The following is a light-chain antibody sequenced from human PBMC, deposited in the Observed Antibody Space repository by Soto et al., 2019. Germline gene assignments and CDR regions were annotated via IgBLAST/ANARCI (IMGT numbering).Light chain of an antibody. Sequence: EIVLTQSPGTLSLSPGERATLSCRASQSVSSNYLAWYQQKPGQAPRLLIYGASSRATGIPDRFSGSGSGTDFTLSISRLEPEDFAVYYCQQYSSPPRTFGQGTKVDSK. V-gene: IGKV3-20*01. CDR3: QQYSSPPRT. CDR2: GAS. CDR1: QSVSSNY. J-gene: IGKJ1*01.